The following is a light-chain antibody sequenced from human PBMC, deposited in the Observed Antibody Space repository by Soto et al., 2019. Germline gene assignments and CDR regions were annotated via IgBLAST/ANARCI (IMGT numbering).Light chain of an antibody. CDR3: ISYASINTYV. CDR1: SGDVGGYDY. CDR2: DVT. Sequence: QSVLTQPASVSGSPGQSITISCTGTSGDVGGYDYVSWYQQHPGKAPKLMIYDVTNRPSGVSNRFSGSKSGNTASLTISGPQAEDEADYYCISYASINTYVFGTGTKVTVL. J-gene: IGLJ1*01. V-gene: IGLV2-14*01.